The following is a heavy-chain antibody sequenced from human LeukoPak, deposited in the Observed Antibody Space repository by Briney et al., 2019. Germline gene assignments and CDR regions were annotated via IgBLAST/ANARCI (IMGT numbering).Heavy chain of an antibody. J-gene: IGHJ4*02. V-gene: IGHV4-4*02. CDR3: ARVSSGSYYFDS. CDR1: GGSISSNW. CDR2: IYHSGST. D-gene: IGHD1-26*01. Sequence: SGTLSLTCAISGGSISSNWWSWVRQPPGKGLEWIGEIYHSGSTNYSPSLKSRVTISVDKSKNQFSLKVTSVTAADTAVYYCARVSSGSYYFDSWGQGTLVTVSS.